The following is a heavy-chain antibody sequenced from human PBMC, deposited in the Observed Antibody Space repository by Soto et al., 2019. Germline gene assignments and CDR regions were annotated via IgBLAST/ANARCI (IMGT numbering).Heavy chain of an antibody. CDR2: IDQNGIT. V-gene: IGHV4-4*02. D-gene: IGHD2-2*03. J-gene: IGHJ6*02. Sequence: SETLSLTCDVSGGSISSSKWWTWVRQPPGKGLEWIGKIDQNGITNYNPSLESRVTISKDKSTNQLFLNLTSVTAADTAMYYCVRMDRDYYYCGMDVWGQGTTVTVSS. CDR3: VRMDRDYYYCGMDV. CDR1: GGSISSSKW.